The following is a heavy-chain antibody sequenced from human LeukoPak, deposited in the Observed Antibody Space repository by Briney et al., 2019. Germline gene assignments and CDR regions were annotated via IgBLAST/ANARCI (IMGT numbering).Heavy chain of an antibody. CDR3: ARASWLPQTRNYYYMDV. J-gene: IGHJ6*03. Sequence: TSETLSLTCTVSGGSVSSYYWSWIRQPPGEGLEWIGYIYYSGSTNYNPSLKSRVTISEDTSKNQFSLKLSSVTAADTAMYYCARASWLPQTRNYYYMDVWGKGTTVTISS. D-gene: IGHD5-12*01. V-gene: IGHV4-59*02. CDR1: GGSVSSYY. CDR2: IYYSGST.